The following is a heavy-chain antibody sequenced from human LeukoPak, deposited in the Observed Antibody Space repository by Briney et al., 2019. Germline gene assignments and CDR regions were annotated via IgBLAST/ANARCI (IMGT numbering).Heavy chain of an antibody. D-gene: IGHD1-26*01. Sequence: ASVKVSCKASGYTFTNYYMHWVRQAPGQGLEWMGIINPSGGITNYAQKFQGRVTMTRDMSTSTVYMELSSLRSEDTAGYYCARVSVGATMLAYFDYWGQGTLVTVSS. CDR3: ARVSVGATMLAYFDY. V-gene: IGHV1-46*01. CDR1: GYTFTNYY. CDR2: INPSGGIT. J-gene: IGHJ4*02.